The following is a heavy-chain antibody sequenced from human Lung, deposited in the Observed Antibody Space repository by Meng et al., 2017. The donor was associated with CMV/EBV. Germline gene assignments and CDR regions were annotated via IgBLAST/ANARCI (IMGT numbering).Heavy chain of an antibody. CDR1: GYTFPNYG. J-gene: IGHJ4*02. CDR3: ARVEVGITSGDY. V-gene: IGHV1-18*01. Sequence: APLVRSRSEVKKPGASVKLACKASGYTFPNYGITWVRQAPGQGLEWMGWINAYNGDTNYAQTLQGRVTMTTDTSTSTAYMELRSLRSDDTAVYYCARVEVGITSGDYWGQGTLVTVSS. CDR2: INAYNGDT. D-gene: IGHD1-26*01.